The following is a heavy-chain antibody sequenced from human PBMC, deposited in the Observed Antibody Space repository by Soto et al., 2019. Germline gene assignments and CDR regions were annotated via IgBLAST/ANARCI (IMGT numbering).Heavy chain of an antibody. Sequence: GGSLRLSCAASGFTVSSNYMSWVRQAPGKGLEWVSVIYSGGSTYYADSVKGRFTISRDNSKNTLYLQMNSLRAEDTAVYYCAREIAAAESGYFDLWGRGTLVTVSS. CDR1: GFTVSSNY. J-gene: IGHJ2*01. CDR3: AREIAAAESGYFDL. V-gene: IGHV3-66*01. CDR2: IYSGGST. D-gene: IGHD6-13*01.